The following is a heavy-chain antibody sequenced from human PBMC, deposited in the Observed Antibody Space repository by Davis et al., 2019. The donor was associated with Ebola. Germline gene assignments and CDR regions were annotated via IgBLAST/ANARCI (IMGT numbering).Heavy chain of an antibody. CDR1: DYRFTDYG. J-gene: IGHJ6*03. CDR3: ARAGFYDYWYMDV. V-gene: IGHV1-18*01. Sequence: ASAKVSCKASDYRFTDYGVSWVRQAPGQGLKWMGWISAHNDKIEYAEKFQGRLTITTDKFTNTASMELRSLRSDDTAVYYCARAGFYDYWYMDVWGKGTTVTVSS. CDR2: ISAHNDKI.